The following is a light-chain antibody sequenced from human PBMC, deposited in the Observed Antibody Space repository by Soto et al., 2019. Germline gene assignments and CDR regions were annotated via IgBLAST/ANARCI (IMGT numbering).Light chain of an antibody. CDR3: EYYGSSIT. CDR2: GTS. CDR1: QSISTDH. Sequence: EIVVTQSPDTLSLSPGERATLSCRASQSISTDHLAWYQQKPGQPPRLLIYGTSSRATGGIADRFSGSGSGTDFTLTISRLEPEDFAVYYCEYYGSSITFAGGTKVDIK. J-gene: IGKJ4*01. V-gene: IGKV3-20*01.